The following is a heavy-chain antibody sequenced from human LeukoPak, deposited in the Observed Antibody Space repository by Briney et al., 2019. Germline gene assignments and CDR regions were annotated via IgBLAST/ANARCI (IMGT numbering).Heavy chain of an antibody. D-gene: IGHD3-10*01. V-gene: IGHV4-59*01. CDR3: ARAGSYWPFLVDY. J-gene: IGHJ4*02. CDR2: IYYSGST. Sequence: PSETLSLTCTVSGGSISSYYWSWIRQPPGKGREWIGYIYYSGSTNYNPSLKSRVTISVDTSKNQFSLKLSSVTAADTAVYYCARAGSYWPFLVDYWGQGTLVTVSS. CDR1: GGSISSYY.